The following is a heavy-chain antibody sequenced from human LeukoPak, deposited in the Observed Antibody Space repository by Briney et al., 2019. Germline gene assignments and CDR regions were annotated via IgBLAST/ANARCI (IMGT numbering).Heavy chain of an antibody. CDR2: IKQDGSEK. J-gene: IGHJ6*04. V-gene: IGHV3-7*01. CDR1: GFTFSSYW. Sequence: SGGSLRLSCAASGFTFSSYWMSWVRQAPGRGLEWVANIKQDGSEKYYVDSVKGRFTISRDNAKNSLYLQMNSLRAEDTAVYYCAELGITMIGGVWGKGTTVTISS. D-gene: IGHD3-10*02. CDR3: AELGITMIGGV.